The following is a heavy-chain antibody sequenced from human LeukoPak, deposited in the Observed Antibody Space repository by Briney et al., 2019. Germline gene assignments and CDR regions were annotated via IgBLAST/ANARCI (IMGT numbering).Heavy chain of an antibody. V-gene: IGHV3-30*01. Sequence: GGSLRLSCAASGFTFSNYAMHWVRQAPGKGLEWVSLISSGGTYEYYADSVKGRFTISRDNSKNTLYLQLNSLRAEDTAVYYCARDYTYYYDSGSSGPHYFDNWGQGTLVNVSS. CDR2: ISSGGTYE. D-gene: IGHD3-10*01. CDR3: ARDYTYYYDSGSSGPHYFDN. CDR1: GFTFSNYA. J-gene: IGHJ4*02.